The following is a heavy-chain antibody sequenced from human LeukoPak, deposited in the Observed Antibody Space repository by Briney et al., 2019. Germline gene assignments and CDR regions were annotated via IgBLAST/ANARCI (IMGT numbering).Heavy chain of an antibody. V-gene: IGHV3-9*01. CDR3: AKTAFSSSWEYYFDY. CDR2: ISWNSGSI. J-gene: IGHJ4*02. CDR1: GFTFDDYA. Sequence: GGSLRLSCAASGFTFDDYAMHWVRQAPGKGLEWVSGISWNSGSIGYADSVKGRFTISRDNAKNSLYLQMNSLRAEDTALYYCAKTAFSSSWEYYFDYWGQGTLVTVSS. D-gene: IGHD6-13*01.